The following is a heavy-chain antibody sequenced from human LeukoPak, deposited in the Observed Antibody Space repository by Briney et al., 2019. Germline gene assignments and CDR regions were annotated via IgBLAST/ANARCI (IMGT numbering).Heavy chain of an antibody. CDR3: ARDFDV. V-gene: IGHV1-18*01. Sequence: ASVAVSCKASGYTVTTYGISWVRQAPGQGLEWMGWVSGNNGNKNYAQKLQGRVTMTTATSTNTAYMELRSLRSDDTAVYYCARDFDVWGQGTMVTVSS. J-gene: IGHJ3*01. CDR1: GYTVTTYG. CDR2: VSGNNGNK.